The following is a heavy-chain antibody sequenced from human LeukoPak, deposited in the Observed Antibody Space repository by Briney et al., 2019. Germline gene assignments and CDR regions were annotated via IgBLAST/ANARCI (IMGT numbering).Heavy chain of an antibody. Sequence: PGGSLRLSCAASGFTFSSYWMSWVRQAPGKGLEWVANIKQDGSEKYYVDSVKGRFIISRDNAKNSLYLQMNSLRAEDTAVHYCARVERRNWFDPWGQGTLVTVSS. J-gene: IGHJ5*02. CDR2: IKQDGSEK. CDR3: ARVERRNWFDP. D-gene: IGHD1-1*01. CDR1: GFTFSSYW. V-gene: IGHV3-7*01.